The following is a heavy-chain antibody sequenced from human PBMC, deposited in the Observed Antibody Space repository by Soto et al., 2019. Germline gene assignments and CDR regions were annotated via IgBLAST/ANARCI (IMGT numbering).Heavy chain of an antibody. V-gene: IGHV1-69*01. Sequence: QVQLVQSGAEVRKPGSSVKVSCKASGGTFSRHAISWVRQAPGQGLEWMGGIIPIFGTANHAQKFQGRVTIIADESTSTVYMELSSLRSEDTAMYYCARESDFLSYYGMDVWGQGTTVTVSS. CDR3: ARESDFLSYYGMDV. CDR1: GGTFSRHA. D-gene: IGHD3-3*01. CDR2: IIPIFGTA. J-gene: IGHJ6*02.